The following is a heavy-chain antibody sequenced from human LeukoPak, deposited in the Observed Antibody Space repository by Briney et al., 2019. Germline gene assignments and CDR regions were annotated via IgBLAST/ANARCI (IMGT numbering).Heavy chain of an antibody. Sequence: GGSLRLSCAASGFTFDDYAMHWVRQAPGKGLEWVSSISWNSGSIGYADSVKGRFTISRDNAKNSLYLQMNSLRAEDTALYYCAKDVYYDSSGYIFDYWGQGTLVTVSS. D-gene: IGHD3-22*01. CDR2: ISWNSGSI. CDR3: AKDVYYDSSGYIFDY. CDR1: GFTFDDYA. J-gene: IGHJ4*02. V-gene: IGHV3-9*01.